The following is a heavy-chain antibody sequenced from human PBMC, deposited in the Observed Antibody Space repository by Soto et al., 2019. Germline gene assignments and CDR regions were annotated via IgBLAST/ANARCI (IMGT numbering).Heavy chain of an antibody. CDR3: ASGIELGSWSYYEAYYYGMDV. D-gene: IGHD1-26*01. CDR1: GGTFSSYA. J-gene: IGHJ6*02. V-gene: IGHV1-69*13. Sequence: SVKVSCKASGGTFSSYAISWVRQAPGQGLEWMGGIIPIFGTANYAQKFQGRVTITADESTSTAYMELSSLRSEDTAVYYCASGIELGSWSYYEAYYYGMDVWGQGTTVTVSS. CDR2: IIPIFGTA.